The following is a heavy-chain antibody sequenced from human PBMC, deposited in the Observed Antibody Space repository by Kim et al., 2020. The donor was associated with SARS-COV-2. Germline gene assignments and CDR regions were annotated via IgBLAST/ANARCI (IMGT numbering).Heavy chain of an antibody. Sequence: VDYGKGRFTISRDNAKNSLYLQMNSLRAEDTAVYYCARDPTAVARYYFDYWGQGTLVTVSS. V-gene: IGHV3-7*01. J-gene: IGHJ4*02. D-gene: IGHD6-19*01. CDR3: ARDPTAVARYYFDY.